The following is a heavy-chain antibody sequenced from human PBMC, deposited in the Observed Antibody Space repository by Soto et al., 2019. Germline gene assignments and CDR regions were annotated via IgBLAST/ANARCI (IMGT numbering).Heavy chain of an antibody. CDR2: IYYSGST. D-gene: IGHD3-3*01. J-gene: IGHJ4*02. CDR1: GGSITSGGYY. CDR3: ASTKTNLFDN. V-gene: IGHV4-31*03. Sequence: TSETLSLTCRVSGGSITSGGYYWTWIRQHPGEGLEWIGYIYYSGSTYYNPSLKSRVDISMDTSENLFSLDLTSVTAADTAVYYCASTKTNLFDNWGQGTQVTVSS.